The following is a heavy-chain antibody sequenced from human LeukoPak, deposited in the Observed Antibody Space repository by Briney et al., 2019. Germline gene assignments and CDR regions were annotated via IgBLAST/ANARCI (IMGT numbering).Heavy chain of an antibody. CDR2: IIPIFGTA. Sequence: ASVKVSCKASGGTVSSYAISWVRQAPGQGLEWMGGIIPIFGTANYAQKFQGRVTITTDESTSTAYMELSSLRSEDTAVYYCAREIAAAGSRGYYYYYYMDVWGKGTTVTVSS. CDR1: GGTVSSYA. V-gene: IGHV1-69*05. J-gene: IGHJ6*03. CDR3: AREIAAAGSRGYYYYYYMDV. D-gene: IGHD6-13*01.